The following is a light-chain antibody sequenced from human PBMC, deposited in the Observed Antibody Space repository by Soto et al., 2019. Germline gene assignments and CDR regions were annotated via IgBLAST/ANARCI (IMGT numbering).Light chain of an antibody. J-gene: IGKJ5*01. V-gene: IGKV3-11*01. CDR2: GAS. CDR3: QQRSNWPPIT. Sequence: ELVFTQSPVTPSLSPGGRANLSWRASQSIRSDLAWYQQKPGQAPRLLFYGASTGATGLPARFSGSGSGTDFTLTISSLEPEDFAVYYCQQRSNWPPITFGQGTRLEIK. CDR1: QSIRSD.